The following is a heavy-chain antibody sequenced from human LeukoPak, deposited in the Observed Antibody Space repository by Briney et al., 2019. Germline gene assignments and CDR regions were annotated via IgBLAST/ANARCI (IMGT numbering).Heavy chain of an antibody. CDR2: LISSGTTT. D-gene: IGHD5-18*01. Sequence: GGSLRLSCAASGFPFSNYAMSWVRQTPGKGLEWVSSLISSGTTTYYADSVKGRFTISRDNSKNTVHLQMDSLRAEDSAVYYCAKNAGYSYGLYYFDYWGQGTLVTVSS. V-gene: IGHV3-23*01. CDR1: GFPFSNYA. CDR3: AKNAGYSYGLYYFDY. J-gene: IGHJ4*02.